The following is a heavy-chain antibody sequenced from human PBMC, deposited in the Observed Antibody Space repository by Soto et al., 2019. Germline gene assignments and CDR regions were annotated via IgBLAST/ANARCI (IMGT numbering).Heavy chain of an antibody. CDR2: IFHRGST. CDR3: ARGALKAPATFDY. Sequence: QVQLQESGPGLVNPSGTLSLTCAVSGGSINTNNWWSWVRQPPGKGLEWIGEIFHRGSTNYNPSFKSRVTISLDKSNDKFSLKLISVTAADTAVYYFARGALKAPATFDYWGQGTPVTVSS. V-gene: IGHV4-4*02. J-gene: IGHJ4*02. CDR1: GGSINTNNW. D-gene: IGHD6-6*01.